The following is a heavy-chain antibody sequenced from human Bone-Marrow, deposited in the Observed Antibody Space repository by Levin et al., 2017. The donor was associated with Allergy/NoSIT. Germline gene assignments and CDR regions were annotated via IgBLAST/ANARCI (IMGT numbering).Heavy chain of an antibody. CDR1: GGTFTSYG. D-gene: IGHD4-17*01. CDR3: ARDGYYGDRQFYNGMDV. Sequence: RGESLKISCKALGGTFTSYGITWMRQAPGHGPEWIGAIIPIFGTPHYAQRLQGRVTITADESTSTAYMEMRSLKSEDTAVYYCARDGYYGDRQFYNGMDVWGQGTTVTVSS. J-gene: IGHJ6*02. V-gene: IGHV1-69*01. CDR2: IIPIFGTP.